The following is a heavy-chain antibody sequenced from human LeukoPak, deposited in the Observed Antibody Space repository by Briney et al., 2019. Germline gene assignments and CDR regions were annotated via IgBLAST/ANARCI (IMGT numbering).Heavy chain of an antibody. CDR3: ARGPGITMVRGVIPGIYYFDY. CDR1: GGSFRGYY. Sequence: SETLSLTCAVYGGSFRGYYWSWIRQPPGKGLEWIGEINHSGSTNYNPSLKSRVTISVDTSKNQFSLKLSSVTAADTAVYYCARGPGITMVRGVIPGIYYFDYWGQGTLVTVSS. D-gene: IGHD3-10*01. CDR2: INHSGST. V-gene: IGHV4-34*01. J-gene: IGHJ4*02.